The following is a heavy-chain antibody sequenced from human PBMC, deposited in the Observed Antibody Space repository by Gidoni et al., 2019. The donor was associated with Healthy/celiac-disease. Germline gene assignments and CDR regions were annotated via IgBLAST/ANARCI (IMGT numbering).Heavy chain of an antibody. CDR2: IYYSGST. D-gene: IGHD6-6*01. Sequence: QVQLQESGPGLVKPSETLYLTCPVPGGPISGYYRSWIRQPPGKGLEWIGYIYYSGSTNYNPSLKSRVTISVDTSKNQFSLKLSSVTAADTAVYYCARCQLGPAEGQFDYWGQGTLVTVSS. CDR3: ARCQLGPAEGQFDY. CDR1: GGPISGYY. V-gene: IGHV4-59*01. J-gene: IGHJ4*02.